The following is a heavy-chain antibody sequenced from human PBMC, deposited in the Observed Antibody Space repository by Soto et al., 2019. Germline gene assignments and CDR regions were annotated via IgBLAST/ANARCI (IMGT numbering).Heavy chain of an antibody. Sequence: QLHLQESGPGLVRPSETLSLTCTVSGVSISSSSHFWGWIRQPPGKGLEWIGSISYSRSTDYNPSLKSRVTISVDTSQHQFSLNLSSVTAADTAVYYCARLRYCTNGVCYRFDYWGQGTLVTVSS. D-gene: IGHD2-8*01. CDR1: GVSISSSSHF. CDR3: ARLRYCTNGVCYRFDY. CDR2: ISYSRST. V-gene: IGHV4-39*01. J-gene: IGHJ4*02.